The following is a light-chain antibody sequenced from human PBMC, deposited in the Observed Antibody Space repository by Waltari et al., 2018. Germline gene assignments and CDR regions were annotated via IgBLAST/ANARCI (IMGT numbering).Light chain of an antibody. CDR3: NSYAGSNTFI. CDR1: SSDIGGYNY. Sequence: QAALTQRRSVSGSPGQSVTISCTGTSSDIGGYNYVSWYQQHPGTAPKLMIFEVSKRPSGVSDRFSGSKSDNTASLTISGLHAEDEADYYCNSYAGSNTFIFGSGTRLTVL. J-gene: IGLJ1*01. V-gene: IGLV2-11*01. CDR2: EVS.